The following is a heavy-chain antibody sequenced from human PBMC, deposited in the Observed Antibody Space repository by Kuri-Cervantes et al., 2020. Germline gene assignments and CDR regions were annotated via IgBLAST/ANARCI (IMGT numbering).Heavy chain of an antibody. V-gene: IGHV3-30*18. D-gene: IGHD6-13*01. Sequence: GESLKISCAASGSTFSSYGMHWVRQAPGKGLEWVAVISYDGSNKYYADSVKGRFTISRDNSKNTLYLQMNSLRAEDTAVYYCAKPSWSGYFDYWGQGTLVTVSS. CDR2: ISYDGSNK. J-gene: IGHJ4*02. CDR1: GSTFSSYG. CDR3: AKPSWSGYFDY.